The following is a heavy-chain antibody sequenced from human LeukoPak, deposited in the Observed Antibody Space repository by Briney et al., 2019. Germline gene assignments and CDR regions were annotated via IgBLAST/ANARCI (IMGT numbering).Heavy chain of an antibody. J-gene: IGHJ5*02. CDR1: GGSIRSCSYY. D-gene: IGHD3-10*01. CDR2: IYTSGST. V-gene: IGHV4-61*02. Sequence: SETLSLTCTVSGGSIRSCSYYWSWIRQPAGKGLEWIGRIYTSGSTNYNPSLKSRVTISVDTSKNQFSLKLSSVTAADTAVYYCEGGAYGSGSHANWFDPWGQGTLVTVSS. CDR3: EGGAYGSGSHANWFDP.